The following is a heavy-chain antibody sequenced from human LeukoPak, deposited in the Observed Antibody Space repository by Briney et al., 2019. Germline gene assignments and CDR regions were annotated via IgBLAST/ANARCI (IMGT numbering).Heavy chain of an antibody. Sequence: SVKVSCKASGGTFSSYAISWVRQAPGQGLEWMGGIIPIFGTANYAQKFQGRVTITADESTSTAYMELSSLRSEDTAVYYCARDLKTFYQTGGFDYWGQGTLVTVSS. CDR1: GGTFSSYA. V-gene: IGHV1-69*13. D-gene: IGHD3-3*02. J-gene: IGHJ4*02. CDR3: ARDLKTFYQTGGFDY. CDR2: IIPIFGTA.